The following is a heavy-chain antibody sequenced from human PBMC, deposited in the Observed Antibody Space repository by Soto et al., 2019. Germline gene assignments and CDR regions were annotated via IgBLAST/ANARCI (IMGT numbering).Heavy chain of an antibody. V-gene: IGHV5-51*01. D-gene: IGHD3-10*01. J-gene: IGHJ4*02. CDR3: ARPYYYGSGSYLYFDY. CDR2: IYPGDSDT. Sequence: RGESLKISCKGSGYSFTSYWIGWVRQMPGKGLEWMGIIYPGDSDTRYSPSFQGQVTISADKSISTAYLQWSSLKASDTAMYYCARPYYYGSGSYLYFDYWGQGTLVTVSS. CDR1: GYSFTSYW.